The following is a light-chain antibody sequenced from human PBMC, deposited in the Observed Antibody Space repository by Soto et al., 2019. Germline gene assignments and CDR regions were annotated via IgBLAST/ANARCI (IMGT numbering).Light chain of an antibody. CDR1: QTISSW. CDR2: KAS. J-gene: IGKJ1*01. CDR3: QHYNSYSEP. Sequence: DIQMTQSPSALSGSVGDRVTITWRASQTISSWLAWYQQKPGKAPKLLIYKASTLKSGVPSRFSGSGSGTEFTLTISSLQPDDFATYYCQHYNSYSEPFGQGTKV. V-gene: IGKV1-5*03.